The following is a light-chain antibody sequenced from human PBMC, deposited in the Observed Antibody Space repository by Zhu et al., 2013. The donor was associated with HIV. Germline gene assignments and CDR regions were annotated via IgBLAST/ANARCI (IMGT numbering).Light chain of an antibody. CDR2: GTS. CDR3: QHYNNWPPG. Sequence: EIVLTQSPGTLSLSPGERATLSCRASQSVDSTFLAWYQQKPGQAPRLLMYGTSNRATGIPARFSGSGSGTEFTLTISSLQSEDSAVYFCQHYNNWPPGFGQGTRLEIK. CDR1: QSVDST. V-gene: IGKV3D-15*01. J-gene: IGKJ5*01.